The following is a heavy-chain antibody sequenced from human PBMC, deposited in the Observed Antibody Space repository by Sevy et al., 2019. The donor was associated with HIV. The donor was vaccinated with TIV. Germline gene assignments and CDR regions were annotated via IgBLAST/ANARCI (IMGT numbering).Heavy chain of an antibody. CDR2: INPNSGGT. CDR3: ARAGESWETRSYNWNDHNYYNWFDP. Sequence: ASVKVSCKASGYTFTGYYMHWVRQAPGQGLEWMGWINPNSGGTNYAQKFQGRVTMTRDTSISTAYMELSRLRSDDTAVYYCARAGESWETRSYNWNDHNYYNWFDPWGQGTLVTVSS. D-gene: IGHD1-20*01. V-gene: IGHV1-2*02. J-gene: IGHJ5*02. CDR1: GYTFTGYY.